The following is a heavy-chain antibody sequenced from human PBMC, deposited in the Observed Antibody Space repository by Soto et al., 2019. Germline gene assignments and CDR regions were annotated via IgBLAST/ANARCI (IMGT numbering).Heavy chain of an antibody. V-gene: IGHV1-18*04. CDR3: ARVGASSGWYQRNYYYYGMDV. J-gene: IGHJ6*02. CDR1: GYTFTSYG. D-gene: IGHD6-19*01. Sequence: VASVKVSCKASGYTFTSYGISWVRQAPGQGLEWMGWISAYNGNTNYAQKLQGRVTMTTDTSTSTAYMELRSLRSDDTAVYYCARVGASSGWYQRNYYYYGMDVWGQGTTVTVSS. CDR2: ISAYNGNT.